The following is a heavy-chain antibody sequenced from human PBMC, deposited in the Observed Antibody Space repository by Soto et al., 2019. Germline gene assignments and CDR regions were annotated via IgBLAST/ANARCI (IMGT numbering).Heavy chain of an antibody. CDR1: GYTFTSYD. J-gene: IGHJ4*02. CDR2: MNPNSGNT. Sequence: QVQLVQSGAEVKKPGASAKVSCKASGYTFTSYDINWVRQATGQGLEWMGWMNPNSGNTGYAQKSXAXFAMTRKHSISTAYMELSSLRSEDTAVYYCAREKWGGSDLDYWGQGTLVTVSS. CDR3: AREKWGGSDLDY. V-gene: IGHV1-8*01. D-gene: IGHD1-26*01.